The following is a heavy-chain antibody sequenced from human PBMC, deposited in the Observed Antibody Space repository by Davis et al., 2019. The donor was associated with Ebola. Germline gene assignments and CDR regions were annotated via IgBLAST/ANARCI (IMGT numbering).Heavy chain of an antibody. J-gene: IGHJ4*02. D-gene: IGHD6-13*01. Sequence: AASVKVSCKASGYKLTSYAMNWVRQAPGQGLEWMGWISPYNGNTDSIQKLQGRVTMTTDTSTSTAYMELRSLTSDDTAVYYCARGAIAASGNPHLGHWGQGTLVTVSS. CDR1: GYKLTSYA. CDR3: ARGAIAASGNPHLGH. CDR2: ISPYNGNT. V-gene: IGHV1-18*01.